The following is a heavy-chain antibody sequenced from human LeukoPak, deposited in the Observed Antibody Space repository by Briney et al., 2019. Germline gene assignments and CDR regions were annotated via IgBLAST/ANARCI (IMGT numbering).Heavy chain of an antibody. CDR3: ARAHLSYCTGTSCYWYYFDY. Sequence: SQTLSLTCAISGDSVSSNSAAWNWIRQSPSRGLEWLGRTYYRSKWYNDYAVSVKSRITINPDTSKNQFSLQLNSVTPEDTAVYYCARAHLSYCTGTSCYWYYFDYWGQGTLVTVSS. D-gene: IGHD2-2*01. CDR1: GDSVSSNSAA. CDR2: TYYRSKWYN. V-gene: IGHV6-1*01. J-gene: IGHJ4*02.